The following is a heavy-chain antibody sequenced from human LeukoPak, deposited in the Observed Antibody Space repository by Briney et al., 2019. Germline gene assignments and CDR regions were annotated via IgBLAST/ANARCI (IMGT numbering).Heavy chain of an antibody. Sequence: SETLSLTCNVYCGSLSGYYWTGIREPPGKGREWRGDINDSGSTNYSPSLKTRVPMSRNSDASEFSVNLDSVAAADTGVYDCALIAASHYVSCMAVWGEGTTVTVSS. J-gene: IGHJ6*03. CDR3: ALIAASHYVSCMAV. CDR2: INDSGST. CDR1: CGSLSGYY. D-gene: IGHD6-6*01. V-gene: IGHV4-34*01.